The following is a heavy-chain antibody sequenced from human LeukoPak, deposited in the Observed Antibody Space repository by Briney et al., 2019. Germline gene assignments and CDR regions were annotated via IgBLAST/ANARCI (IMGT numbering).Heavy chain of an antibody. J-gene: IGHJ4*02. D-gene: IGHD2-15*01. CDR2: ISSSSSYI. Sequence: ISSSSSYIYYADSVKGRFTISRDTSKNMLYLQMSSLRAEDTAIYYCTKYIVGSIRAFDYWGQGTMVTVSS. V-gene: IGHV3-21*04. CDR3: TKYIVGSIRAFDY.